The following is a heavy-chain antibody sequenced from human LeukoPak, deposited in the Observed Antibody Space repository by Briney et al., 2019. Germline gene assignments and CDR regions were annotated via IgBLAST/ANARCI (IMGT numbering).Heavy chain of an antibody. V-gene: IGHV3-73*01. D-gene: IGHD2-15*01. Sequence: GRSLRLSCAASGFIFSDSAMHWVRQASGKGLEWVGHIRSKTNSYATAYAASVKGRFTISRDDSKNTAYLQMNSLKTEDTAMYYCTRHAYCRGGSCYDDYWGQGTLVTVSS. J-gene: IGHJ4*02. CDR1: GFIFSDSA. CDR2: IRSKTNSYAT. CDR3: TRHAYCRGGSCYDDY.